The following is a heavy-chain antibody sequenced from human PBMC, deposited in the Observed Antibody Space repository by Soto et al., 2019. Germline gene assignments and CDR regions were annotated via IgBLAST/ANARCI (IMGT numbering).Heavy chain of an antibody. Sequence: PGRPKRLSRTAAEVTFKDHGSSWVSQDQGKGLEWLSYITPTSSYTNYGDSVKGRFTISRDNAKNSLSLQLNSLRGEDTAVYYFSRGARGTIRGLITNLDVLGQRTTVPVSS. CDR3: SRGARGTIRGLITNLDV. J-gene: IGHJ6*01. CDR1: EVTFKDHG. V-gene: IGHV3-11*06. D-gene: IGHD3-10*01. CDR2: ITPTSSYT.